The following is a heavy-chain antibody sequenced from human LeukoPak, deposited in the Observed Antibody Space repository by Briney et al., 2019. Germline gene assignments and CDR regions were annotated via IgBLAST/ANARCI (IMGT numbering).Heavy chain of an antibody. D-gene: IGHD5-12*01. J-gene: IGHJ4*02. CDR1: GYTFTGYY. CDR2: INPNSGGI. Sequence: ASVKVSCKASGYTFTGYYMHWVRQAPGQGLEWMGWINPNSGGINYAQKFQGRVTMTRDTSISTAYMELSRLRSDDTAVYYCARDGDSGYDFFYWGQGTLVTVSS. V-gene: IGHV1-2*02. CDR3: ARDGDSGYDFFY.